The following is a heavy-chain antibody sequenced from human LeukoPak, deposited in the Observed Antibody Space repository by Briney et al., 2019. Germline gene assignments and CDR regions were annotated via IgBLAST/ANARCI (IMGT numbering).Heavy chain of an antibody. Sequence: GGSLRLSCAASGFTFSNYAMSWVRQAPGKGLEWVSLISNSGDSTYYTDSVKGRFTISRDNSKRTLYLQMNSLRVEGTAVYYCAKGRGGNDYWGQGTLVTVSS. J-gene: IGHJ4*02. D-gene: IGHD3-10*01. CDR1: GFTFSNYA. CDR3: AKGRGGNDY. V-gene: IGHV3-23*01. CDR2: ISNSGDST.